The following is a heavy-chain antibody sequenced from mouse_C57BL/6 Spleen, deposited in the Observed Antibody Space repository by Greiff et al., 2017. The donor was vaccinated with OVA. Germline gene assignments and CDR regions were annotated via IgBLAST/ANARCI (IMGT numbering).Heavy chain of an antibody. V-gene: IGHV1-74*01. CDR1: GYTFTSYW. CDR2: IHPSDSDT. Sequence: VQLQQPGAELVKPGASVKVSCKASGYTFTSYWMHWVKQRPGQGLEWIGRIHPSDSDTNYNQKFKGKATLTVDKSSSTAYMQLSSLTSEDSAVYFCASGYGTWGWFAYWGQGTLVTVSA. J-gene: IGHJ3*01. CDR3: ASGYGTWGWFAY. D-gene: IGHD1-1*01.